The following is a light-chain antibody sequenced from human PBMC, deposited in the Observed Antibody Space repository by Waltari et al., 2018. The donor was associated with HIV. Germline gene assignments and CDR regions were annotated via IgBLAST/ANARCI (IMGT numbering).Light chain of an antibody. J-gene: IGKJ5*01. CDR2: GAS. Sequence: VVMTQSPATLYVSPGERVTLSCRASQSISNNLAWYQVKPGRTPRLLIYGASTRATGTPATFSGSGSGTDFTLTISSLQSEDFAVYYCQQYIDWPPITFGQGTRLEIK. CDR1: QSISNN. V-gene: IGKV3-15*01. CDR3: QQYIDWPPIT.